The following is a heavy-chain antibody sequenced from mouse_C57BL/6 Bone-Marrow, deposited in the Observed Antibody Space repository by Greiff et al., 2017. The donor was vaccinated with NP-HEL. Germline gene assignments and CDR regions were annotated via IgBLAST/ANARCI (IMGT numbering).Heavy chain of an antibody. D-gene: IGHD1-1*01. Sequence: VKVVESGAELVRPGTSVKMSCKASGYTFTNYWIGWAKQRPGHGLEWIGDIYPGGGYTNYNEKFKGKATLTADKSSSTAYMQFSSLTSEDSAIYYCARSTYGAWFAYWGQGTLVTVSA. J-gene: IGHJ3*01. CDR3: ARSTYGAWFAY. CDR2: IYPGGGYT. CDR1: GYTFTNYW. V-gene: IGHV1-63*01.